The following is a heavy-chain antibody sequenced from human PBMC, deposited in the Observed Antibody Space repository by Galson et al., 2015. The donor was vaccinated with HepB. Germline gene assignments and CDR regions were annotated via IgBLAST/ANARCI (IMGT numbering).Heavy chain of an antibody. CDR2: IIPIFGTA. D-gene: IGHD2-2*01. V-gene: IGHV1-69*13. CDR3: ARDLTYCSSTSCYDY. Sequence: SVKVSCKASGGTFSSYAISWVRQAPGQGLEWMGGIIPIFGTANYAQKFQGRVTITADESTSTAYMELSSLRSEDTAVYYCARDLTYCSSTSCYDYWGQGTLVTVSS. J-gene: IGHJ4*02. CDR1: GGTFSSYA.